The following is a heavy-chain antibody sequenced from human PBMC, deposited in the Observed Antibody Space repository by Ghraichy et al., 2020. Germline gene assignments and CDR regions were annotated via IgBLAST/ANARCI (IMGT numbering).Heavy chain of an antibody. CDR1: GSTFSDYH. CDR3: AAASTVTGLVP. D-gene: IGHD4-17*01. V-gene: IGHV3-11*01. J-gene: IGHJ5*02. CDR2: IGSSGTII. Sequence: GGSLRLSCVASGSTFSDYHMGWIRLAPGRGLEWVSYIGSSGTIIYYADSVQGRFTSSRDNAKNSLYLQMNSLRADDTAMYYCAAASTVTGLVPWGRGTLVTVSS.